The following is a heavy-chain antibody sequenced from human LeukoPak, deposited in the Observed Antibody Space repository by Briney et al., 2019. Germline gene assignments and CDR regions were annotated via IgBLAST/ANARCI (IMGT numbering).Heavy chain of an antibody. Sequence: GASVKVSCKASGGTFSSYAISWLRQAPGQGLEWMGGIIPIFGTANYAQKFQGRVTITTDESTSTAYMELSSLRSEDTAVYYCAREGRYCSGGSWYESYFDYWGQGTLVTVSS. CDR1: GGTFSSYA. D-gene: IGHD2-15*01. CDR2: IIPIFGTA. CDR3: AREGRYCSGGSWYESYFDY. J-gene: IGHJ4*02. V-gene: IGHV1-69*05.